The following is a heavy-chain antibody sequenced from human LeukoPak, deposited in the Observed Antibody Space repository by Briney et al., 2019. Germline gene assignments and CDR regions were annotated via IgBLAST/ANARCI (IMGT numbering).Heavy chain of an antibody. CDR3: ARGYYDSSGYRPYSDY. V-gene: IGHV3-53*01. J-gene: IGHJ4*02. CDR1: GFIVSSNY. Sequence: GGSPRLSCAASGFIVSSNYMNWVRQAPGKGLEWVSVIYSGGSTYYADSVKGRFTISRDNSKNTLYLQMNSLRAEDTAVYYCARGYYDSSGYRPYSDYWGQGTLVTVSS. D-gene: IGHD3-22*01. CDR2: IYSGGST.